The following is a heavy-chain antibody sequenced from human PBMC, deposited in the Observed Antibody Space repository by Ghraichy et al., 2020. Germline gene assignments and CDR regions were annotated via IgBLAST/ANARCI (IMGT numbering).Heavy chain of an antibody. CDR2: IKTSDAGGPT. J-gene: IGHJ4*02. D-gene: IGHD3-16*01. CDR1: GFICTNAC. V-gene: IGHV3-15*01. Sequence: GGSLRLSCTASGFICTNACMHWVRQAPGKGLEWIGRIKTSDAGGPTDYAAPVKGRFTISRDDSKDTLYLQMNSLKTDDTAVYYCVTDLITFGGGGQGTLVTVSS. CDR3: VTDLITFGG.